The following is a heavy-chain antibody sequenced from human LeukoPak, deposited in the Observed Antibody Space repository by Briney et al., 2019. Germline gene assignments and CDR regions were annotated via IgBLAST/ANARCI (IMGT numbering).Heavy chain of an antibody. D-gene: IGHD6-19*01. CDR1: GCTISSYE. Sequence: PGGSLRLSCVASGCTISSYEMNWLRQSPGKGLEWVAYISESGTTIYYADSVKGRFTISSDNADNPLYLQMNSLRAEDTAVYYCARSVQWLPYWGQGTLVTVSS. CDR3: ARSVQWLPY. CDR2: ISESGTTI. J-gene: IGHJ4*02. V-gene: IGHV3-48*03.